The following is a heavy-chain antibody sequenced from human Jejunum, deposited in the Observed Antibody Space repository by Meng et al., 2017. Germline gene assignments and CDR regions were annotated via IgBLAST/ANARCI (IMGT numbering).Heavy chain of an antibody. Sequence: QGQLRQWGAGLLKPSETLSLTGAVYGGSISGYFWSWIRQAPGEGLEWVGEFTRGGTTNYNPSLKSRVTISADTSKNQFSLTLSSVSAADTAVYYCARHEVDFDNWGQGTLVTVSS. CDR1: GGSISGYF. CDR2: FTRGGTT. J-gene: IGHJ4*02. CDR3: ARHEVDFDN. D-gene: IGHD1-26*01. V-gene: IGHV4-34*02.